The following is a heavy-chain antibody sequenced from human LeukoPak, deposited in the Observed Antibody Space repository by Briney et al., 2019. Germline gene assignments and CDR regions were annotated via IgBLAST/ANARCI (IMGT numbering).Heavy chain of an antibody. CDR2: ISAYTGNT. V-gene: IGHV1-18*01. CDR1: GCTFNSYG. CDR3: ARDRGANDY. J-gene: IGHJ4*02. Sequence: GASVNVSCKASGCTFNSYGIIWLEQAPGEAREWMGSISAYTGNTNYAPTLQGRVTMTTDTSTSPAYLELRTLRSDDTAVYYCARDRGANDYWGQGTLVTVSS. D-gene: IGHD3-10*01.